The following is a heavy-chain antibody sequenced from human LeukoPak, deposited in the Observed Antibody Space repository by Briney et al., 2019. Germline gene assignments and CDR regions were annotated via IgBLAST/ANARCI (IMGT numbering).Heavy chain of an antibody. V-gene: IGHV5-51*01. CDR1: GYSFTSYW. D-gene: IGHD1-26*01. Sequence: GASLKISCKASGYSFTSYWIAWVRQLPGKGLEWMGVIYPDDFDTRYSPSFQGQVTISADKSISTAFLQWSSLKASDTAIYYCARHGKLSASRNWFDPWGQGTLVTVSS. J-gene: IGHJ5*02. CDR3: ARHGKLSASRNWFDP. CDR2: IYPDDFDT.